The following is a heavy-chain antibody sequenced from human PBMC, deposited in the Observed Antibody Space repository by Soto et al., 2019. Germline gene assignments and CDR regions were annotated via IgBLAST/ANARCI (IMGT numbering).Heavy chain of an antibody. CDR3: ARASYDSSTYYLDY. Sequence: QVQLQESGPGLVKPSQTLSLTCTVSGASISSGDYYWTWIRQPPGKGLEWIGSIYYSGSTYYNPSLKSRVIISVDTSNNQFYLKLSSVTAADTAVYYCARASYDSSTYYLDYWGQGTLVTVSS. CDR2: IYYSGST. CDR1: GASISSGDYY. V-gene: IGHV4-30-4*01. J-gene: IGHJ4*02. D-gene: IGHD3-22*01.